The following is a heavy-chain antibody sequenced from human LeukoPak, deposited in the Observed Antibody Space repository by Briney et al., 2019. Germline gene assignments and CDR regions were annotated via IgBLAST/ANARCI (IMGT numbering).Heavy chain of an antibody. D-gene: IGHD3-10*01. CDR1: GLTVSSNY. Sequence: PGGSLRLSCAASGLTVSSNYMSWVRQAPGKGLESVSVIYSGGSTYYADSVKGRFTISRDNSKNTLYLQMNSLRAEDTAVYYCARDKVWFGGDYYYYYGMDVWGQGTTVTVSS. J-gene: IGHJ6*02. V-gene: IGHV3-66*01. CDR2: IYSGGST. CDR3: ARDKVWFGGDYYYYYGMDV.